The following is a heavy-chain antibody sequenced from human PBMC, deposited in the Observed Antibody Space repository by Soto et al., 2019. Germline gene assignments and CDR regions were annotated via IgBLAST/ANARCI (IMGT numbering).Heavy chain of an antibody. D-gene: IGHD3-9*01. J-gene: IGHJ3*02. V-gene: IGHV3-33*01. CDR1: GFTFSSYG. CDR3: ARGDYGVFTEGRNDAFGI. CDR2: IWYDGSNE. Sequence: QVQLVESGGGVVQPGRSLRISCTSSGFTFSSYGMHWVLQTPGKGLEWVAVIWYDGSNEHYSDSVKGRFTISRDNSKNTLYLQMNTLGAEDTAVYYCARGDYGVFTEGRNDAFGIWGQGTMVTVSS.